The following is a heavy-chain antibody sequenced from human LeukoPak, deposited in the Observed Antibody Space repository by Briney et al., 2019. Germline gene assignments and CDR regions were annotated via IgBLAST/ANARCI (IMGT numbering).Heavy chain of an antibody. D-gene: IGHD3-10*01. Sequence: TGGSLRLSCAASGFTFSSYSMNWVRQAPGKGLEWVSSISSSSSYIYYADSAKGRFTISRDNAKNSLYLQMNSLRAEDTAVYYCARDSGDYWFDPWGQGTLVTVSS. CDR3: ARDSGDYWFDP. CDR2: ISSSSSYI. CDR1: GFTFSSYS. J-gene: IGHJ5*02. V-gene: IGHV3-21*04.